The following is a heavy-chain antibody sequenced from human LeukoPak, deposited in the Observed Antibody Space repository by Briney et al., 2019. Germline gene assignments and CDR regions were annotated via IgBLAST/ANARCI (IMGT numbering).Heavy chain of an antibody. D-gene: IGHD3-22*01. J-gene: IGHJ6*03. V-gene: IGHV5-51*01. CDR1: GYSFTSYW. Sequence: GESLKISCKGSGYSFTSYWIGWVRQMPGKGLEWMGIIYPGDSDTRYSPSFQGQVTMSADKSINTAYLQWSSLRSEDTAVYYCARDGSGYPIYYYMDVWGKGTTVTVSS. CDR3: ARDGSGYPIYYYMDV. CDR2: IYPGDSDT.